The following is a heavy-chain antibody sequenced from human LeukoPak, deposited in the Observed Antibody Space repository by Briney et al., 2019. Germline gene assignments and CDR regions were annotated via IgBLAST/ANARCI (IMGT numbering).Heavy chain of an antibody. CDR3: ASTLYYYDSSGYYSNWFDP. D-gene: IGHD3-22*01. J-gene: IGHJ5*02. CDR2: IYHSGST. CDR1: GYSISSGYY. Sequence: SETLSLTCTVSGYSISSGYYWGWIRQPPGKGLEWIGSIYHSGSTYYNPSLKSRVTISVDTSKNQFSLKLSSVTAADTAVYYCASTLYYYDSSGYYSNWFDPWGQGTLVTVSP. V-gene: IGHV4-38-2*02.